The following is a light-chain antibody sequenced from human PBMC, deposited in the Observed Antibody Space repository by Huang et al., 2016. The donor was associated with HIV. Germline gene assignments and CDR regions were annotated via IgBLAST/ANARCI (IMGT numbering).Light chain of an antibody. Sequence: DIVMTQSPVTLSPSPGEGATLSCEASHSVATNVAWFQQKPGQAPRLLIYGASTRATGTPVRFRGSGSGTDFSLSITSLHRDDFGVYYCQQYNDWPPITFGQGTRL. CDR1: HSVATN. CDR3: QQYNDWPPIT. V-gene: IGKV3-15*01. J-gene: IGKJ5*01. CDR2: GAS.